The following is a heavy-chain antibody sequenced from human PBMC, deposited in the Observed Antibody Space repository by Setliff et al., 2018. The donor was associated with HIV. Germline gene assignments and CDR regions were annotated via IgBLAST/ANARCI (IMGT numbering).Heavy chain of an antibody. J-gene: IGHJ6*03. CDR2: IIPILGVA. D-gene: IGHD3-3*01. Sequence: SVKVSCKASRSTFNSHTINWVRQAPGQGLDWMGRIIPILGVANYAHRSQGKVTITADKSTSTAYMELTSLRFDDTAMYYCVRGVQSPPHYSYYYMDVWGEGTMVTVSS. CDR1: RSTFNSHT. CDR3: VRGVQSPPHYSYYYMDV. V-gene: IGHV1-69*02.